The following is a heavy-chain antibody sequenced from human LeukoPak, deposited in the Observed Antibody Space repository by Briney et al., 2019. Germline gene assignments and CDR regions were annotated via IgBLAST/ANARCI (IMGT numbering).Heavy chain of an antibody. CDR2: IYYSGST. D-gene: IGHD3-22*01. V-gene: IGHV4-39*01. Sequence: SETLSLTCTVSGGSISSSSYYWGWIRRPPGKGLEWIGSIYYSGSTYYNPSLKSRVTISVDTSKNQFSLKLSSVTAADTAVYYCARQLEYYDSSGYGRFDYWGQGTLVTVSS. CDR3: ARQLEYYDSSGYGRFDY. CDR1: GGSISSSSYY. J-gene: IGHJ4*02.